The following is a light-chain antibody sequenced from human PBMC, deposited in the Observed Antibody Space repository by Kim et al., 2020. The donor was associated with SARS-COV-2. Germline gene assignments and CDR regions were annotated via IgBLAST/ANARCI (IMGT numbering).Light chain of an antibody. Sequence: SPGEGATLSSGASRSVRNLVAWYQQTPGRSPRLLFYDASTRATGIPARFSGSASGAEFTLTISSLQSEDFAVYYCQHYDNMPPWTFGQGTKVDIK. CDR1: RSVRNL. CDR2: DAS. V-gene: IGKV3-15*01. CDR3: QHYDNMPPWT. J-gene: IGKJ1*01.